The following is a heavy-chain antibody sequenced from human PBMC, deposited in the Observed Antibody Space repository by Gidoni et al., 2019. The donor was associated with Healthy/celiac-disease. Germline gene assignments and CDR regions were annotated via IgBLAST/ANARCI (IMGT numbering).Heavy chain of an antibody. J-gene: IGHJ5*02. Sequence: QVQLVESVGGVVQPGRSLRLSCAASGFTFRSYGMHWVRQAPGKGLEWVAVIWYDGSNKYYADSVKGRFTISRDNSKNTLYLQMNSLRAEDTAVYYCARDLGQQLDRPLNWFDPWGQGTLVTVSS. V-gene: IGHV3-33*01. CDR2: IWYDGSNK. D-gene: IGHD6-13*01. CDR3: ARDLGQQLDRPLNWFDP. CDR1: GFTFRSYG.